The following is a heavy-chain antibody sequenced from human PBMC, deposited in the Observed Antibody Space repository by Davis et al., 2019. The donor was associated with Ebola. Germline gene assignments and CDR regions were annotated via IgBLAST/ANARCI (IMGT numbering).Heavy chain of an antibody. CDR3: ARDSRSTNVDWYFDL. CDR2: IYSGGST. Sequence: GESLKISCAASGFTVSSNYMSWVRQAPGKGLEWVSVIYSGGSTYYADSVKGRFTISRHNSKNTLYLQMNSLRAEDTAVYYCARDSRSTNVDWYFDLWGRGTLVTVSS. V-gene: IGHV3-53*04. D-gene: IGHD5/OR15-5a*01. CDR1: GFTVSSNY. J-gene: IGHJ2*01.